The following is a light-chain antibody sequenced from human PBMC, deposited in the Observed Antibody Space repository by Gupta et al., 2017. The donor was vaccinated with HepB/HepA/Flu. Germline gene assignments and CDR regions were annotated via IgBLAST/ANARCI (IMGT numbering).Light chain of an antibody. CDR1: QTISNY. CDR3: QQSFSTPLT. CDR2: LAS. J-gene: IGKJ4*01. V-gene: IGKV1-39*01. Sequence: DIQLTQSPSSLSASVGDRVTLTCRASQTISNYLNWYQQTPGKAPKLLIYLASSLQTGVPSRFRGAGSETDFTLSISSLQPEDFATYFCQQSFSTPLTFGAGTKVAIK.